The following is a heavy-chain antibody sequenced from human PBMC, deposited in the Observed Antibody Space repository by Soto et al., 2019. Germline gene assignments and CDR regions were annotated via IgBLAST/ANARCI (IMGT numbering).Heavy chain of an antibody. J-gene: IGHJ4*02. CDR1: GFTISSYA. CDR3: AKRAGGFLAARRDLDY. Sequence: GGPLRLSSSASGFTISSYAMSWVRQAPGKGLEWVSAISGSGGSTYYADSVKGRFTISRDNSKNTLYLQMNSLRAEDTAVYYCAKRAGGFLAARRDLDYWGQGNLVTGSS. V-gene: IGHV3-23*01. D-gene: IGHD6-6*01. CDR2: ISGSGGST.